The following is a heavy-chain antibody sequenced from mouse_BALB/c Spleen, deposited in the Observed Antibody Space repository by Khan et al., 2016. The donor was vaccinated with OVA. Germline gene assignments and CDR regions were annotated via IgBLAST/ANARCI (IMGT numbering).Heavy chain of an antibody. V-gene: IGHV1-4*01. J-gene: IGHJ2*01. CDR1: GYTFTSYT. CDR3: ARTHER. CDR2: INPSSGYT. Sequence: VMLVESGAELARPGASVKMSCKASGYTFTSYTMHWVKHRPGQGLEWIGYINPSSGYTKYNQKFKDKATLTADKSSSTAYMQLSSLTSEDSAVYYCARTHERWGQGTTLTVSS.